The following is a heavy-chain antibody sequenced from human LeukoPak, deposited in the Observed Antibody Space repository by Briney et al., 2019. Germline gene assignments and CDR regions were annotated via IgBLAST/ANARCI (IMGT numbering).Heavy chain of an antibody. CDR3: ARGQFYDILTGYTTGKWFDP. Sequence: ASVKVSCKASGYTFTSCDINWVRQATGQGLEWMGWMNPNSGNTGYAQKFQGRVTMTRNTSISTAYMELSSLRSEDTAVYYCARGQFYDILTGYTTGKWFDPWGQGTLVTVSS. J-gene: IGHJ5*02. V-gene: IGHV1-8*01. CDR1: GYTFTSCD. D-gene: IGHD3-9*01. CDR2: MNPNSGNT.